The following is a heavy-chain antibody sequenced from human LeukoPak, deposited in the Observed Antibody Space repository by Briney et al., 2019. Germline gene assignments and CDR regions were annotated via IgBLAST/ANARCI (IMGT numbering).Heavy chain of an antibody. D-gene: IGHD3-22*01. J-gene: IGHJ4*02. CDR2: IHTSGST. CDR1: GXSISSYY. Sequence: NPSETLSLTCTVSGXSISSYYGSWIRQPAGKGLEWIGRIHTSGSTNYSPCHKSRVTMSVDTSKTQFSLKLSSVTAADTAVYYCARDRDGGDSSGYWTPFDYWGQGTLVTVSS. V-gene: IGHV4-4*07. CDR3: ARDRDGGDSSGYWTPFDY.